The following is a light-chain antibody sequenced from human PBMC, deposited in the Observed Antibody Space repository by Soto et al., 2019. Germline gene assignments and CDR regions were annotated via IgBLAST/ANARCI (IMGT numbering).Light chain of an antibody. V-gene: IGKV1-6*01. CDR1: QGVRIA. Sequence: AILMTQSPSSLSASVGDRVTISCRASQGVRIALGWYQQKPGKAPKLLIYDASSLQTGVPSRFSGSGSGTDFTLTISSLEPEDFATYYCLQDYTYPRTFGQGTKVEIK. J-gene: IGKJ1*01. CDR2: DAS. CDR3: LQDYTYPRT.